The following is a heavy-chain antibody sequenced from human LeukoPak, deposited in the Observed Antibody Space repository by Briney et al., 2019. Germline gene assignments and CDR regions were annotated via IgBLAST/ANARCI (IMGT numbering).Heavy chain of an antibody. CDR1: GFTFSSYG. CDR2: LSNTNMI. Sequence: PGGSLRLSCAASGFTFSSYGMNWVRQAPGKGLEWLSYLSNTNMIHYAESVKGRFTISRDNAKNSLYLQMDGLRAEYTAVYYCARRGETAMGGDYWGRRARVTVSS. V-gene: IGHV3-48*01. J-gene: IGHJ4*02. D-gene: IGHD5-18*01. CDR3: ARRGETAMGGDY.